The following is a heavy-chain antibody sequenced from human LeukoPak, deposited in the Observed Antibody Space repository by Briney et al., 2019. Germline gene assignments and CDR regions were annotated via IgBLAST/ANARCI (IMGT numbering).Heavy chain of an antibody. V-gene: IGHV7-4-1*02. J-gene: IGHJ4*02. CDR1: GYTFTSYA. CDR2: INTNTGNP. D-gene: IGHD2-2*01. CDR3: ARSSYCSSTSCYGFDY. Sequence: ASVKVSCKASGYTFTSYAINWVRQAPGQGLEWMGWINTNTGNPTYAQGFTGRFVFSLDTSVSTAYLQISSLKAEDTAVYYCARSSYCSSTSCYGFDYWGQGTLVTVSS.